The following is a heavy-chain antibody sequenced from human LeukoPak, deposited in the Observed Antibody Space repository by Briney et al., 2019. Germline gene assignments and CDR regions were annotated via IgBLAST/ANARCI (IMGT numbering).Heavy chain of an antibody. CDR2: IIPIFGIA. CDR3: ARDSTGTSESDY. Sequence: SVKVSCKASGGTFSSYAISWVRQAPGQGLEWMGRIIPIFGIANYAQKFQGGVTITADKSTSTAYMELSSLRSEDTAVYYCARDSTGTSESDYWGQGTLVTVSS. V-gene: IGHV1-69*04. J-gene: IGHJ4*02. CDR1: GGTFSSYA. D-gene: IGHD1-1*01.